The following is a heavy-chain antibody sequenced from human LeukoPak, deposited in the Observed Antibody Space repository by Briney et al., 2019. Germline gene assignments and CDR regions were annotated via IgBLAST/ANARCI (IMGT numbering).Heavy chain of an antibody. V-gene: IGHV4-39*01. CDR1: GFTFSSFSFN. J-gene: IGHJ4*02. D-gene: IGHD3-3*01. CDR3: VLTRYYDFWSGYYHFDY. CDR2: IYYSGST. Sequence: GSLRLSCAASGFTFSSFSFNWVRQPPGKGLEWIGSIYYSGSTYYNPSLKSRVTISVDTSKNQFSLKLSSVTAADTAVYYCVLTRYYDFWSGYYHFDYWGQGTLVTVSS.